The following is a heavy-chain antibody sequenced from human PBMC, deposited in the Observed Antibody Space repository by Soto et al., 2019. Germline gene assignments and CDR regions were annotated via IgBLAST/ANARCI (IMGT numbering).Heavy chain of an antibody. J-gene: IGHJ4*02. CDR2: ISGSGGST. V-gene: IGHV3-23*01. CDR3: TKAFRMGASYFDF. Sequence: EVQLLESGGGLVQPGGSLRLSCAASGFTFSSYAMSWVRQAPGKGLEWVSSISGSGGSTDYADSVKGRFTISRDNSNNTLYLQINSLRAEDTAVYYCTKAFRMGASYFDFWGQGTLVTVSS. CDR1: GFTFSSYA. D-gene: IGHD1-26*01.